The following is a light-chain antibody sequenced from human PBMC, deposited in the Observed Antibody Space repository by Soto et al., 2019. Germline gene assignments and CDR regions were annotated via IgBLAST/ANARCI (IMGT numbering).Light chain of an antibody. Sequence: QSVLTQPPSASGTPGQRVTVSCSGSSSTIGSNNVAWYKKLAGSAPKLLIYENDQRPSGVPDRFSGSKSGTSASLAISGLRPEDEATYYCSTWDDSLSSVLFSGGTQLTVL. CDR2: END. J-gene: IGLJ2*01. CDR3: STWDDSLSSVL. CDR1: SSTIGSNN. V-gene: IGLV1-47*01.